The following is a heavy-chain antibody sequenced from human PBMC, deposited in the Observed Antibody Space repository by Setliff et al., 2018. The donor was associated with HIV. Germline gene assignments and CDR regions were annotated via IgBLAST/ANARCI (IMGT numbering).Heavy chain of an antibody. D-gene: IGHD1-1*01. Sequence: LSLTCTVSGDSINSGDYYWSWLRQPAGERLEYIGRIHSSGGFNYNPSLQSRLTLSIDISKNHFSLKLRSVTAADTAVYYCARVGTNWPSWFDPWGQGTQVTVSS. V-gene: IGHV4-61*02. CDR2: IHSSGGF. CDR3: ARVGTNWPSWFDP. J-gene: IGHJ5*02. CDR1: GDSINSGDYY.